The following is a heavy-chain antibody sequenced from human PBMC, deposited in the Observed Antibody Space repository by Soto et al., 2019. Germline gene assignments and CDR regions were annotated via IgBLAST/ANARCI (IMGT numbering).Heavy chain of an antibody. CDR2: IYYSGST. CDR3: ARFTGVGATTVDY. J-gene: IGHJ4*02. D-gene: IGHD1-26*01. Sequence: PSETLSLTCTVSGGSVSSGSYYWSWIRQPPGKGLEWIGYIYYSGSTNYNPSLKSRVTISVDTSKNQFSLKLSSVTAADTAVYYCARFTGVGATTVDYWGQGTLVTVS. CDR1: GGSVSSGSYY. V-gene: IGHV4-61*01.